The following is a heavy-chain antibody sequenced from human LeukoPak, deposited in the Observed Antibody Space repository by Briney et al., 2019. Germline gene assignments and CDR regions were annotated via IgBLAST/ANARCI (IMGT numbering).Heavy chain of an antibody. CDR3: ARESGSVTSEVDFDY. V-gene: IGHV3-7*01. Sequence: GGSLRLSCAASGFTFSSYWMSWVRQAPGKGLEWVATIRQDGSQKYYVDSVKGRFTISRDNAKNSLYLQMNSLRAEDTAVYYCARESGSVTSEVDFDYWGQGTLVTVS. D-gene: IGHD4-17*01. CDR1: GFTFSSYW. J-gene: IGHJ4*02. CDR2: IRQDGSQK.